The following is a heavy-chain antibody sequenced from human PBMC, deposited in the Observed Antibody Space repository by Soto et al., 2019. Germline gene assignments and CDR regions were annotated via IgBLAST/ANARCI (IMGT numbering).Heavy chain of an antibody. D-gene: IGHD6-19*01. CDR2: ISGSGGST. Sequence: EVQLLESGGGLVQPGGSQRLSCTASGFTFSSYALSWVRQAPGKGLEWVSSISGSGGSTYYAHYVKGRVTISRDNSKNTLYLQMSSLRAEDTAVYYCAKESLKTPVTGPVDCWGQGTVVTVSS. CDR3: AKESLKTPVTGPVDC. J-gene: IGHJ4*02. CDR1: GFTFSSYA. V-gene: IGHV3-23*01.